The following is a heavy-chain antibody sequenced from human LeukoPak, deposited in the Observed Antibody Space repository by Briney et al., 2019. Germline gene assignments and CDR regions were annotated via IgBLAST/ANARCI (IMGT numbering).Heavy chain of an antibody. CDR1: GFTFSSYA. Sequence: GGSLRLSCAASGFTFSSYAMSWVRQAPGKGLEWVSAISGSGGSTYYADSVKGRYTISRDNSKNTLYLQMNSLRAEDTAVYYCAKDRVVVVPAALLFDYWGQGTLVTVSS. J-gene: IGHJ4*02. D-gene: IGHD2-2*01. V-gene: IGHV3-23*01. CDR3: AKDRVVVVPAALLFDY. CDR2: ISGSGGST.